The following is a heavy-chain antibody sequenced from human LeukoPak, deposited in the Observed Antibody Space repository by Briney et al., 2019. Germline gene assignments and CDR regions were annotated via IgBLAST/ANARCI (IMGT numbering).Heavy chain of an antibody. CDR1: GSTFSDYY. V-gene: IGHV3-11*01. Sequence: PGGSLRLSCAASGSTFSDYYINWIRQAPGKGLEWLSYISSSGRTIHYADSVKGRFTISRDNAQKLLYLQMNSLRAEDTAIYYCARDLNTGMDVWGRGTTVTVSS. CDR2: ISSSGRTI. J-gene: IGHJ6*02. D-gene: IGHD2/OR15-2a*01. CDR3: ARDLNTGMDV.